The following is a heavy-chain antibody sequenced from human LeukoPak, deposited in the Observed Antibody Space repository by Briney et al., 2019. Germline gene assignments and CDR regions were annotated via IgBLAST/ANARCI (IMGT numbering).Heavy chain of an antibody. CDR3: TKGEGSYHGLDY. CDR1: GFTFSSYW. D-gene: IGHD1-26*01. CDR2: VNSDGSST. J-gene: IGHJ4*02. V-gene: IGHV3-74*01. Sequence: GGSLRLSCAAFGFTFSSYWMSWVRQAPGKGLVWVSRVNSDGSSTTYADSVKGRFTISRDNAKNTLYLQMNSLRAEDTAVYYCTKGEGSYHGLDYWGQGTLVTVSS.